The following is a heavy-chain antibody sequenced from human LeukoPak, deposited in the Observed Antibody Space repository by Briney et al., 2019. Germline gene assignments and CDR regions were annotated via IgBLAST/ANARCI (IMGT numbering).Heavy chain of an antibody. CDR3: ARGGTGYCSSTSCSYYYYYGMDV. V-gene: IGHV4-30-2*01. CDR2: IYHSGST. J-gene: IGHJ6*02. CDR1: GGSISSGGYS. Sequence: SQTLSLTCAVSGGSISSGGYSWSWLRPPPGKGLEWIVYIYHSGSTYYNPSLKSRVTISVDRSKNQFSLKLSSVTAADTAVYYCARGGTGYCSSTSCSYYYYYGMDVWGQGTTVTVSS. D-gene: IGHD2-2*01.